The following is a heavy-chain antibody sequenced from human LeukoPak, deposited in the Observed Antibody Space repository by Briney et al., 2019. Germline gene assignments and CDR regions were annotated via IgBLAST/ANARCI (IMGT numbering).Heavy chain of an antibody. CDR2: IYYSGST. V-gene: IGHV4-59*01. D-gene: IGHD5-12*01. CDR3: ARGRDIVATTDFDY. Sequence: SETLSLTCTVSGGSISSYYWSWIRQPPGKGLELSGYIYYSGSTNYNPSLKSRVTISVDTSKNQFSLKLSSVTAADTAVYYCARGRDIVATTDFDYWGQGTLVTVSS. J-gene: IGHJ4*02. CDR1: GGSISSYY.